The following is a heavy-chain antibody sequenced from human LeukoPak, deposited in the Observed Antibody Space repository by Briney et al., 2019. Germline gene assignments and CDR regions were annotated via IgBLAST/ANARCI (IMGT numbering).Heavy chain of an antibody. D-gene: IGHD3-9*01. CDR1: GGSISSYY. V-gene: IGHV4-59*05. CDR3: ARHRRHYDILTGYHTYYYYYMDV. CDR2: IYYSGST. J-gene: IGHJ6*03. Sequence: SETLSLTCTVSGGSISSYYWSWIRQPPGKGLEWIGSIYYSGSTYYNPSLKSRVTISVDTSKNQFSLKLSSVTAADTAVYYCARHRRHYDILTGYHTYYYYYMDVWGKGTTVTISS.